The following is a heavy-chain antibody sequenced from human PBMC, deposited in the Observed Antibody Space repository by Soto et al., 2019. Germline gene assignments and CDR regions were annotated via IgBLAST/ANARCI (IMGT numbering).Heavy chain of an antibody. CDR2: IYYSGST. CDR1: GGSISSGGYY. D-gene: IGHD3-9*01. J-gene: IGHJ4*02. Sequence: SLTCTASGGSISSGGYYWSWMRQHPGKGLEWIGYIYYSGSTYYNPSLKSRVTISVDTSNNQFSLQWNSLQASDTATYYCTKGAERTVQRLLDWVCGHWGQGTLVTVSS. V-gene: IGHV4-31*03. CDR3: TKGAERTVQRLLDWVCGH.